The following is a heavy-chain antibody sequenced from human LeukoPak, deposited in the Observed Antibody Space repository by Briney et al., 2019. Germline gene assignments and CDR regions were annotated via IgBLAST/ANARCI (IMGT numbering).Heavy chain of an antibody. CDR3: ARDGPTYYYDSSGYYFDY. J-gene: IGHJ4*02. D-gene: IGHD3-22*01. CDR2: IIPILGIA. V-gene: IGHV1-69*04. CDR1: GYTFTGYY. Sequence: VASVKVSCKASGYTFTGYYMHWVRQAPGQGLEWMGRIIPILGIANYAQKFQGRVTITADKSTSTAYMELSSLRSEDTAVYYCARDGPTYYYDSSGYYFDYWGQGTLVTVSS.